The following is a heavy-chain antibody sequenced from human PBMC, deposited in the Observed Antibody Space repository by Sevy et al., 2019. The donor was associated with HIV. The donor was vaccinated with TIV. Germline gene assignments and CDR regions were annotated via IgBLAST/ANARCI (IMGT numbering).Heavy chain of an antibody. V-gene: IGHV1-18*04. D-gene: IGHD3-22*01. CDR1: GYTFTSYG. J-gene: IGHJ4*02. Sequence: ASVKVSCKASGYTFTSYGISWVRQAPGQGLEWMEWISAYNGNTNYAQKLQGRVTMTTDTSTSTAYMELRSLRSDDTAVYYCTRLSLGRETNYYDSSGYYSDYWGQGTLVTVSS. CDR2: ISAYNGNT. CDR3: TRLSLGRETNYYDSSGYYSDY.